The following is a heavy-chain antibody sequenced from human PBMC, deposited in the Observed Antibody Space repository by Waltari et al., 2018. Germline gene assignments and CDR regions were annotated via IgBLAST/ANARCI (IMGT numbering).Heavy chain of an antibody. CDR3: ARARPPDRMTKIGATGYYFDY. CDR2: SSAYNGNT. D-gene: IGHD5-12*01. J-gene: IGHJ4*02. CDR1: GYTFTSYG. V-gene: IGHV1-18*01. Sequence: QVQLVQSGAEVKKPGASVKVSCKASGYTFTSYGISWVRQAPAQGLEWMGWSSAYNGNTNYAQKLQGRVTMTTDTSTSTAYMELRSLRSDDTAVYYCARARPPDRMTKIGATGYYFDYWGQGTLVTVSS.